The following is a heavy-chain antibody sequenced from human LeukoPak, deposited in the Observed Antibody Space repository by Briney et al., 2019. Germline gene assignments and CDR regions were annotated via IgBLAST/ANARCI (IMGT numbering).Heavy chain of an antibody. CDR3: ARDHVIYFDY. V-gene: IGHV4-61*02. D-gene: IGHD2-21*01. CDR1: GGSISSGGYY. CDR2: IYTSGSA. J-gene: IGHJ4*02. Sequence: PSETLSLTCTVSGGSISSGGYYWSWIRQHPGKGLEWIGRIYTSGSANYNPSLKSRVTMSVDTSKNQFSLKLSSVTAADTAVYYCARDHVIYFDYWGQGTLVTVSS.